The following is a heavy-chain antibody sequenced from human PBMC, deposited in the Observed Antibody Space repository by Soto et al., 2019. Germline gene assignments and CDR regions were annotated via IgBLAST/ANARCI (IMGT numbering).Heavy chain of an antibody. CDR1: GFTFSSYA. V-gene: IGHV3-23*01. D-gene: IGHD6-13*01. J-gene: IGHJ4*02. CDR2: ISGSGGST. Sequence: GGSLRLSCAASGFTFSSYAMSWVRQAPGKGLEWVSAISGSGGSTYYADSVKGRFTISRDNSKNTLYLQMNSLRAEDTAVYYCAKDFSPHHAGYSSSWSQYYFDYWGQGTRVTVS. CDR3: AKDFSPHHAGYSSSWSQYYFDY.